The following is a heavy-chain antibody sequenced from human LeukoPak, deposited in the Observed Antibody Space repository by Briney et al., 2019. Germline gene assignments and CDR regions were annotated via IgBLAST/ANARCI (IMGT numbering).Heavy chain of an antibody. CDR3: ARVWLAAAGDYYFDY. Sequence: GASVKVSCKASGYTFTSYGISWVRQAPGQGLEWMGWISAYNGNTNYAQKLQGRVTMTTDTSTSTAYMELRSLRSDDTAVYYCARVWLAAAGDYYFDYWGQGTLVTVSS. CDR1: GYTFTSYG. D-gene: IGHD6-13*01. V-gene: IGHV1-18*01. CDR2: ISAYNGNT. J-gene: IGHJ4*02.